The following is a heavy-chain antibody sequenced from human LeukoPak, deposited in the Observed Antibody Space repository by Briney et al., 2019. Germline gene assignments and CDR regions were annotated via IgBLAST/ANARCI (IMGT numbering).Heavy chain of an antibody. CDR1: GYSFTNYW. CDR3: ARHRGIAVAEYAFDI. V-gene: IGHV5-51*01. J-gene: IGHJ3*02. D-gene: IGHD6-19*01. Sequence: GESLKISCEGSGYSFTNYWIGWVRQMPGKGLEWMGIIYPGDSDTRYSPSFQDQVNISADKSISTAYLQWSSLKASDTATYYCARHRGIAVAEYAFDIWGQGTMVTVSS. CDR2: IYPGDSDT.